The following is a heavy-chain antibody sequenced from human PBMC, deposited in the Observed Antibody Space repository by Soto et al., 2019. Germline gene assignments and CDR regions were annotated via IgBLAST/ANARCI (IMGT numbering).Heavy chain of an antibody. D-gene: IGHD3-22*01. CDR3: AKNPRYYYDSTGYHFDY. CDR1: ELTFGNYA. Sequence: GGSLRLACAASELTFGNYAMSWVGQCPGKGLEWVSAISYGGGTTYYADSVKGRFTISRDNSKNTLYLQMNSLRAEDTAVYYCAKNPRYYYDSTGYHFDYWGQGT. CDR2: ISYGGGTT. V-gene: IGHV3-23*01. J-gene: IGHJ4*02.